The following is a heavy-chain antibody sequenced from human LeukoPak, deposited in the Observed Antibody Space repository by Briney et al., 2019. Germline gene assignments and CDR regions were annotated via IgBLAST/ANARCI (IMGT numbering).Heavy chain of an antibody. CDR1: GDSISSNNNNW. D-gene: IGHD2-2*01. V-gene: IGHV4-4*02. J-gene: IGHJ5*02. Sequence: SETLSLTCTVSGDSISSNNNNWWSWVRQPPGKGLEWIGEIYHSGSTNYNPSLKSRVTISIDTSKNQFSLKLNSVTAADTAVYYCARVGTSGRLGVDPWGQGTLVTVSS. CDR2: IYHSGST. CDR3: ARVGTSGRLGVDP.